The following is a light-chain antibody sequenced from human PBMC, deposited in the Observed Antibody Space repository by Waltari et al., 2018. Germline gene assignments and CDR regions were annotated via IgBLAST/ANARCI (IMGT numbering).Light chain of an antibody. CDR1: QGIRND. Sequence: ATQVTQSPSSLSESVGVRVTITCRASQGIRNDLGWYQQKPGKAPKLLIYAASSLQIGVPSRFSGSGSGTDFTLTISSLQPEDFATYYCLQDYSYPRTFGQGTKVEIK. CDR3: LQDYSYPRT. V-gene: IGKV1-6*01. J-gene: IGKJ1*01. CDR2: AAS.